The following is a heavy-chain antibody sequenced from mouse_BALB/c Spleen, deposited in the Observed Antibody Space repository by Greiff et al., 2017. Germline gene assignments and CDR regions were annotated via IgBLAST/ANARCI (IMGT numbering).Heavy chain of an antibody. CDR2: ISSGGGNT. V-gene: IGHV5-9*03. CDR1: GFTFSSYT. CDR3: ARLYGNFLPYFDY. D-gene: IGHD2-1*01. Sequence: EVKVVESGGGLVKPGGSLKLSCAASGFTFSSYTMSWVRQTPEKRLEWVATISSGGGNTYYPDSVKGRFTISRDNAKNNLYLQMSSLRSEDTALYYCARLYGNFLPYFDYWGQGTTLTVSS. J-gene: IGHJ2*01.